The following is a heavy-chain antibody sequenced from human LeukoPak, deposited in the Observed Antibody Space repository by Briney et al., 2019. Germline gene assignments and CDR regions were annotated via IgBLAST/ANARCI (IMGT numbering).Heavy chain of an antibody. J-gene: IGHJ4*02. CDR2: IYPGDSDT. CDR3: ARHSGANSAVGAYDY. CDR1: GYSFTTYW. D-gene: IGHD1-26*01. Sequence: RGESLKISCKGSGYSFTTYWIGWVRQMPGKGLEWMGIIYPGDSDTRYSPSFQGQVTISADKSISTAYLQWSSLKASDTAMYYCARHSGANSAVGAYDYWGQGTLVTVSS. V-gene: IGHV5-51*01.